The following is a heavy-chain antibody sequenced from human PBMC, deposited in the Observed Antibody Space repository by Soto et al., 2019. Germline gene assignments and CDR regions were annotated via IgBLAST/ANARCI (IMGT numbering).Heavy chain of an antibody. CDR3: VRGARYWFDP. CDR1: GASISSGGYY. Sequence: SETLSLTCTVSGASISSGGYYWSLIRQHPEKGLEWIGYSYYSGSTYYNPSLKSRVSISVDTSKNQFSLKLSSVTAADTSVYFCVRGARYWFDPWGQGTLVSVS. CDR2: SYYSGST. J-gene: IGHJ5*02. V-gene: IGHV4-31*03.